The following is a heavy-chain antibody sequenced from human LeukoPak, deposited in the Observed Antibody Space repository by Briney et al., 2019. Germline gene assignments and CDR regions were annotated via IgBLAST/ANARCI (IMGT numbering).Heavy chain of an antibody. CDR1: GFTVSSNY. CDR3: ARDFLHSSTSRPFDY. CDR2: IFSRSESI. D-gene: IGHD2-2*01. V-gene: IGHV3-21*01. J-gene: IGHJ4*02. Sequence: PGGSLRLSCAASGFTVSSNYMNWVRQAPGKGLEWVSCIFSRSESIFYADSVKGRFTISRDNAKNSLYLQMDSLRAEDTAVYYCARDFLHSSTSRPFDYWGQGTLVTVSS.